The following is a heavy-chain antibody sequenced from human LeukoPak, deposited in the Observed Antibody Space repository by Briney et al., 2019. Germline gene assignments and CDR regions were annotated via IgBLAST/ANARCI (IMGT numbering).Heavy chain of an antibody. CDR1: GFMFNTHD. CDR2: IRYDGTYT. J-gene: IGHJ4*02. V-gene: IGHV3-30*02. Sequence: GGSLRLSCGASGFMFNTHDMHWVRQAPGKGLEWVAFIRYDGTYTYYADSVKGRFTISRDNSMNTLYLQMNSLRREDTAVYYCAKEPKRKVGFDYWGQGTLVTVSS. CDR3: AKEPKRKVGFDY. D-gene: IGHD1-14*01.